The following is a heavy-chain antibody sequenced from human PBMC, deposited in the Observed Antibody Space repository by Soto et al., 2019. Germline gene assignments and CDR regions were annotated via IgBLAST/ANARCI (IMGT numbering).Heavy chain of an antibody. V-gene: IGHV1-18*01. D-gene: IGHD2-2*01. CDR2: ISAYNGNT. J-gene: IGHJ4*02. CDR3: ARTLPAAILSSTYYFDY. Sequence: GASVKVSCKASGYTFTSYGISWVRQAPGQGLEWMGWISAYNGNTNYAQKLQGRVTMTTDTSTSTAYMELRSLRSDDTAVYYCARTLPAAILSSTYYFDYWGQGTLVTVSS. CDR1: GYTFTSYG.